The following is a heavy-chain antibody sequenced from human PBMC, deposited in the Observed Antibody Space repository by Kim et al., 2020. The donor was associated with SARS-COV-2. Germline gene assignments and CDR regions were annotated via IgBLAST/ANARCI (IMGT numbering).Heavy chain of an antibody. CDR3: ARDPIGGLGIAARPDRLNWFDP. J-gene: IGHJ5*02. CDR2: IYYSGST. D-gene: IGHD6-6*01. CDR1: GGSISSSSYY. V-gene: IGHV4-39*07. Sequence: SETLSLTCTVSGGSISSSSYYWGWIRQPPGKGLEWIGSIYYSGSTYYNPSLKSRVTISVDTSKNQFSLKLSSVTAADTAVYYCARDPIGGLGIAARPDRLNWFDPWGQGTLVTVSS.